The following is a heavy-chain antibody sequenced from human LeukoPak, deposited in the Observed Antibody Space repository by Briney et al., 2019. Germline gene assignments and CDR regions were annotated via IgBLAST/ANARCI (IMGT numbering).Heavy chain of an antibody. CDR3: AKDRGTYCGGDCYSDI. V-gene: IGHV3-23*01. CDR2: ISGTGGSA. Sequence: GGSLRLSCAASGFTFTTYAMSWVRQAPGKGLEWVSTISGTGGSAYYADSVKGRFTISRDNSKNTLYLQMDSLRAEDTAVYYCAKDRGTYCGGDCYSDIWGQGTMVTVSS. J-gene: IGHJ3*02. D-gene: IGHD2-21*02. CDR1: GFTFTTYA.